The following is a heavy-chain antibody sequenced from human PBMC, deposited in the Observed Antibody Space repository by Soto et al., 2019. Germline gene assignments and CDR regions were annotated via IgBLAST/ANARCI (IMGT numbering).Heavy chain of an antibody. D-gene: IGHD5-12*01. Sequence: QLQLVQSAAEVKKPGASVRVSCKAYGYPFIKYGISWIRQAPEQGLEWMGWIKVDSGYTNYAQKFQGRVTMTADTSSDTAFMELRSLRLDDTAVYFCAPSYETGFDPWGQGTLVSVSS. CDR1: GYPFIKYG. CDR2: IKVDSGYT. J-gene: IGHJ5*02. CDR3: APSYETGFDP. V-gene: IGHV1-18*04.